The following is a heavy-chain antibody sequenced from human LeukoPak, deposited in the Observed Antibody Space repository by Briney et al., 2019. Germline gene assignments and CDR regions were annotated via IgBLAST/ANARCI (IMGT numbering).Heavy chain of an antibody. CDR1: GFTVSSNY. Sequence: GGSLRLSCAASGFTVSSNYMSWVRQAPGRGLEWVSVIYSGGSTYYADSVKGRFTISRDNSKNTLYLQMNSLRAEDTAVYYCAKDRGIAARNWFDPWGQGTLVTVSS. V-gene: IGHV3-66*01. CDR3: AKDRGIAARNWFDP. D-gene: IGHD6-6*01. J-gene: IGHJ5*02. CDR2: IYSGGST.